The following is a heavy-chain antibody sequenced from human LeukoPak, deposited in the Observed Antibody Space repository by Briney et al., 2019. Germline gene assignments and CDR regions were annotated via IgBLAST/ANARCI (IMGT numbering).Heavy chain of an antibody. CDR2: IYSGGST. CDR3: ARDTGGYYDSSGSSHDY. J-gene: IGHJ4*02. Sequence: TGGSLRLSCAASGFTFSSYAMSWVRQAPGKGLEWVSVIYSGGSTYYADSVKGRFTISRGNSKNTLYLQMNSLRAEDTAVYYCARDTGGYYDSSGSSHDYWGQGTLVTVSS. D-gene: IGHD3-22*01. V-gene: IGHV3-53*01. CDR1: GFTFSSYA.